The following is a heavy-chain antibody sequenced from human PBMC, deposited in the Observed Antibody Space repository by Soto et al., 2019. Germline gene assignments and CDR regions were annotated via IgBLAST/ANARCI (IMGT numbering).Heavy chain of an antibody. CDR2: MFHSGST. CDR3: ASSVNTPTDNWFDP. D-gene: IGHD5-18*01. CDR1: GGSISSSSNY. Sequence: LETLSLTCTVSGGSISSSSNYWGWIRQPPGKGLEWIASMFHSGSTYYNPSLKSRVTISVDTSKNQFSLKVSSVTAADTAVYYCASSVNTPTDNWFDPWGQGTLVTVSS. J-gene: IGHJ5*02. V-gene: IGHV4-39*01.